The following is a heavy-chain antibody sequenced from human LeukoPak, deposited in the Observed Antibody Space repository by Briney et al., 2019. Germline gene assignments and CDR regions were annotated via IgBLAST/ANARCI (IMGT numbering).Heavy chain of an antibody. CDR2: ISAYNGKT. V-gene: IGHV1-18*01. CDR1: GYTFTSYG. J-gene: IGHJ4*02. Sequence: PRASVKVSCKASGYTFTSYGITWVRQAPGQGLEWMGWISAYNGKTNYAQKLQGRVTMTTDTSTSTAYMELRSLRSDDTAVFYCARATGVYSGSYIWGQGTLVTVSS. CDR3: ARATGVYSGSYI. D-gene: IGHD1-26*01.